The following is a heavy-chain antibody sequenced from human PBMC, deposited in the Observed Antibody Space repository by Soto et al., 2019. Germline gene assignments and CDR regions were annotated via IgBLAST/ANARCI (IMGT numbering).Heavy chain of an antibody. CDR2: INAGNGNT. J-gene: IGHJ4*02. V-gene: IGHV1-3*01. CDR1: GYTFISYA. Sequence: ASVKVSCKASGYTFISYAIHWVRQAPGQRLEWMGWINAGNGNTKYSQKFQGRVTITRDTSASTAYMELTSLRSEDTAVYYCARELQGLYYFDYWGPGTLVTVSS. CDR3: ARELQGLYYFDY. D-gene: IGHD2-15*01.